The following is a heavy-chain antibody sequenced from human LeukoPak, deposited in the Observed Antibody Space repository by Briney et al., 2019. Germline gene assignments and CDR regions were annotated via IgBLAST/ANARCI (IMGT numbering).Heavy chain of an antibody. Sequence: GASVKVSCKASGYTFTGYYMHWVRQAPGQGLEWVGWVNPDSGGTNYAQKFQDRVTMTRDTSINTAYMELSRLTSDDTAMYYCARIHCSSTSCYYFDYWGQGTLVTVSS. D-gene: IGHD2-2*01. CDR1: GYTFTGYY. V-gene: IGHV1-2*02. J-gene: IGHJ4*02. CDR3: ARIHCSSTSCYYFDY. CDR2: VNPDSGGT.